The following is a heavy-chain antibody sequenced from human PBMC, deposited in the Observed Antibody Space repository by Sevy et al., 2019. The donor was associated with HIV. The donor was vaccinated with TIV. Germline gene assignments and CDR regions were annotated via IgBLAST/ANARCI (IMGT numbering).Heavy chain of an antibody. CDR2: IRSKTYGGTI. J-gene: IGHJ6*02. V-gene: IGHV3-49*03. Sequence: GGSLRLSCTPSGFTSGDYILTWFRQAPWKGLEWVGFIRSKTYGGTIEYAASVKGRITISRDDSKNIAYLRMNSLKTEDTAVYYCTRTSYYYDSGSYYGMDVWGQGTTVTVSS. D-gene: IGHD3-10*01. CDR1: GFTSGDYI. CDR3: TRTSYYYDSGSYYGMDV.